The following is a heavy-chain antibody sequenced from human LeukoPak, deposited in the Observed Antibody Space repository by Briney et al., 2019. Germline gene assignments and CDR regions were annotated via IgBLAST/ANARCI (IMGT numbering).Heavy chain of an antibody. CDR2: ISSSSSTI. D-gene: IGHD3-9*01. V-gene: IGHV3-48*01. CDR1: GFTFSSYS. CDR3: ARGGVYDILTGYHYFDY. Sequence: PGGSLRLSCAASGFTFSSYSMDWVRQAPGKGLEWVSYISSSSSTIYYADSVKGRFTISKDNAKNSLYLQMNSLRAEDTAVYYCARGGVYDILTGYHYFDYWGQGTLVTVSS. J-gene: IGHJ4*02.